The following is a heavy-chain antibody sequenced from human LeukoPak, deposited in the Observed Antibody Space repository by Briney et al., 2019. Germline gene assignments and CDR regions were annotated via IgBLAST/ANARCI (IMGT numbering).Heavy chain of an antibody. CDR1: GVSFSGYY. Sequence: PSETLSLTCAVYGVSFSGYYWSWIRQPPGKGLEWIWEINHSGSTNYNPSLKSRVTISVDTSKNQFSLKLSSVTAADTAVYYCARASPGSLKYCSSTSCSRRDYFDYWGQGTLVTVSS. CDR2: INHSGST. CDR3: ARASPGSLKYCSSTSCSRRDYFDY. D-gene: IGHD2-2*01. V-gene: IGHV4-34*01. J-gene: IGHJ4*02.